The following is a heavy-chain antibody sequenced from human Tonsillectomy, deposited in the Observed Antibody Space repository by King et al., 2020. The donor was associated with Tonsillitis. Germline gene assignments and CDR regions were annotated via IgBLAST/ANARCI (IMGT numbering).Heavy chain of an antibody. J-gene: IGHJ4*02. V-gene: IGHV1-69*01. CDR2: IIPMFDTP. Sequence: VQLVESGAEVKKPGSSVKVSCKASGGTFSSYAISWVRQAPGQGLEWMGGIIPMFDTPSYAQKFQGRVTITADESTSTAYMELRSLGSEDTALYYCARDDGFGSGTYYITGYWGQGTLVTVSS. CDR1: GGTFSSYA. CDR3: ARDDGFGSGTYYITGY. D-gene: IGHD3-10*01.